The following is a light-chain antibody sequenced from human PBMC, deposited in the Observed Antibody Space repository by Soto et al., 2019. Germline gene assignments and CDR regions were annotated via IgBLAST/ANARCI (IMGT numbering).Light chain of an antibody. V-gene: IGLV2-14*01. Sequence: QSVLTQPASVSGSPGQSITISCTGTSSDVGNYNYVSWYQLHPGKAPKLMIYEVTNRPSGVSGRFSGSKSGNTASLTVSGLQAEDEGDYYCSSYVRSSSSWVFGGGTKLTVL. CDR2: EVT. J-gene: IGLJ3*02. CDR3: SSYVRSSSSWV. CDR1: SSDVGNYNY.